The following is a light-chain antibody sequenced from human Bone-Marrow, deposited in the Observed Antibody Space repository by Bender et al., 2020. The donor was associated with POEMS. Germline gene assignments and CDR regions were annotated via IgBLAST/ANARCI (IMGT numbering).Light chain of an antibody. V-gene: IGLV3-21*01. CDR1: NIASQS. CDR2: YDT. CDR3: HSADKNGTWL. J-gene: IGLJ3*02. Sequence: SYVLTQPPSVSVAPGETTTITCGGNNIASQSVHWYQQKPGQAPVLVIYYDTDRPSGIPERFSGSNSGRAATLAISRVEAGDEADYYCHSADKNGTWLFGGGTKLTVL.